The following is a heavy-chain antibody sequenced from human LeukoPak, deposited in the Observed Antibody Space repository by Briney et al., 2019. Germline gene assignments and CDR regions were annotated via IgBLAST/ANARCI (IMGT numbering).Heavy chain of an antibody. Sequence: ASVKVSCKVSGYTLTELSMHWVRQAPGKGLEWMGGFDPEDGETIYAQKFQGRVTMTEDTSTDTAYMELSSLRSEGTAVYYCATDPRTDRCSSTSCYGGYWGQGTLVTVSS. CDR1: GYTLTELS. D-gene: IGHD2-2*01. J-gene: IGHJ4*02. CDR3: ATDPRTDRCSSTSCYGGY. V-gene: IGHV1-24*01. CDR2: FDPEDGET.